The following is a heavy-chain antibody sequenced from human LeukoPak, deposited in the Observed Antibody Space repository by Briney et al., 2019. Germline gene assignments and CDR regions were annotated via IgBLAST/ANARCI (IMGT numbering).Heavy chain of an antibody. V-gene: IGHV4-59*01. CDR3: ARDQSPGSDDAFDI. CDR1: GGSISSYY. Sequence: SETLSLTCTVSGGSISSYYWSWIRQPPGKGLEWIGYIYYSGSTNYNPSLKSRVTISVDTSKNQFSLMLSSVTAADTAVYYCARDQSPGSDDAFDIWGQGTMVTVSS. J-gene: IGHJ3*02. CDR2: IYYSGST.